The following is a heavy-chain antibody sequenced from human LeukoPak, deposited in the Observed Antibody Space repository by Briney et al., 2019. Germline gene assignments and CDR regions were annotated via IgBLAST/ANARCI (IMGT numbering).Heavy chain of an antibody. CDR3: ARRVAVSPVYAFDI. CDR2: IYYSGAT. Sequence: KPAETLSLTCTVSGGSISTYYWTWIRQPPGKGLEWIGYIYYSGATNYNTSLKSRVTISLDTSKNQFSLKLSSVTAADTAIYYCARRVAVSPVYAFDIWGQGTMVTVSS. D-gene: IGHD6-6*01. V-gene: IGHV4-59*01. CDR1: GGSISTYY. J-gene: IGHJ3*02.